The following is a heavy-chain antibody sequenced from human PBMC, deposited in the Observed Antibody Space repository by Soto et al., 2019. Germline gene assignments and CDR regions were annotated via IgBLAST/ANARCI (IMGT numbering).Heavy chain of an antibody. V-gene: IGHV3-30-3*01. D-gene: IGHD2-2*01. Sequence: VLLLESGGGVVQPGRSLRLSCAASGFTFSSYAVHWVRQAPGKGLEWVAVMSYDGSNKYYADSVKGRFTISSDNSKNTLYLQMNSLGTEDTAVYYCARGYCSRPSCSHFDCWGQGTLVTVSS. CDR3: ARGYCSRPSCSHFDC. CDR1: GFTFSSYA. CDR2: MSYDGSNK. J-gene: IGHJ4*02.